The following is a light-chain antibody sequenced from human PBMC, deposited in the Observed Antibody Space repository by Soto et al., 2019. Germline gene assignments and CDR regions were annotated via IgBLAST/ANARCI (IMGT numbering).Light chain of an antibody. Sequence: QSALTQPPSASGSPGQSVTISCTGTKNDIGVYDFVSWYQHHPGKAPQLIIYEVVQRPSGVPDRFSGSKSGNTASLTVSGLQAADEADYFCKSYAGSNTYVFGRGTRSPS. CDR1: KNDIGVYDF. CDR3: KSYAGSNTYV. J-gene: IGLJ1*01. CDR2: EVV. V-gene: IGLV2-8*01.